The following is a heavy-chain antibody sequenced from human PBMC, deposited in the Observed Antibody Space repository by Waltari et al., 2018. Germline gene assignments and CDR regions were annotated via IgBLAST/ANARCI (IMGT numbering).Heavy chain of an antibody. CDR1: GFTVSSNY. CDR3: SNSRLNRPDDWYYFDY. V-gene: IGHV3-53*01. Sequence: EVQLVESGGGLIQPGGSLRLSCIASGFTVSSNYMSWVRQAPGKGLRWVSVIHGAGNTYYSDAVNGRFTISRDTSKNTLYLQMSALRAEDTAVYYCSNSRLNRPDDWYYFDYWGQGTLVTVSS. J-gene: IGHJ4*02. CDR2: IHGAGNT. D-gene: IGHD3-9*01.